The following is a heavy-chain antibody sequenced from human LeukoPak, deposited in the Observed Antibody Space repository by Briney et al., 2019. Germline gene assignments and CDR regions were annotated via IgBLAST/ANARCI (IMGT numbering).Heavy chain of an antibody. CDR2: IRSKANNDAT. J-gene: IGHJ4*02. D-gene: IGHD7-27*01. CDR1: GFTLSGSA. CDR3: TRNWGSDY. V-gene: IGHV3-73*01. Sequence: PGGSLRLSCAASGFTLSGSAMHWVPQASGKGLEWIARIRSKANNDATAYAASVKGRFTIYRDDSKNTAYLHMNSPKTEDTAVYFCTRNWGSDYWGQGTLVTVSS.